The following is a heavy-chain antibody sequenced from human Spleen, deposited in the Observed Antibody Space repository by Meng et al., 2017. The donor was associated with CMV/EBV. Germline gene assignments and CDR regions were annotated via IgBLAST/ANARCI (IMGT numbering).Heavy chain of an antibody. Sequence: SEVTFNNFAMSGVRQAPGRGLAWVSAITASGGSTLYADSVKGRFTVSRDNSKNTLYLQMNSLRDEDTAMYYCAKAFSASWYREYYDGWGQGTLVTVSS. CDR1: EVTFNNFA. CDR3: AKAFSASWYREYYDG. D-gene: IGHD6-13*01. J-gene: IGHJ4*02. CDR2: ITASGGST. V-gene: IGHV3-23*01.